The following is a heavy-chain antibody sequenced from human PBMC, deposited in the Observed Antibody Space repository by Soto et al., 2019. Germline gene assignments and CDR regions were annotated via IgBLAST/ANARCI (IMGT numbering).Heavy chain of an antibody. CDR1: GYTCISYG. CDR2: ISAYSGNT. CDR3: ASFIRQSDFWSGPAGFDI. V-gene: IGHV1-18*01. Sequence: ASVKVSCKASGYTCISYGINWVRQAPGQGLEWLGWISAYSGNTNYAQNLQGRVTMTTDTSTSTAYLELRSLRSDDTAVYYCASFIRQSDFWSGPAGFDIWGQGTMVTVSS. D-gene: IGHD3-3*01. J-gene: IGHJ3*02.